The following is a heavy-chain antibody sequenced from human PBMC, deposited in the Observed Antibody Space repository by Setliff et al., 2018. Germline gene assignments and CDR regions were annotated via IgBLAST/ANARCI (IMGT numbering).Heavy chain of an antibody. Sequence: GSLRLSCAASGFLFSSYPMHWVRQAPGKGLEWVAVTSYDGINKYYAESVQGRFTISRDNSKNTLYLQMNSLRAEDAAVYYCAKHVLSSGWPNDAFDFWGQGTMVTVSS. CDR3: AKHVLSSGWPNDAFDF. CDR1: GFLFSSYP. J-gene: IGHJ3*01. V-gene: IGHV3-30*07. D-gene: IGHD6-25*01. CDR2: TSYDGINK.